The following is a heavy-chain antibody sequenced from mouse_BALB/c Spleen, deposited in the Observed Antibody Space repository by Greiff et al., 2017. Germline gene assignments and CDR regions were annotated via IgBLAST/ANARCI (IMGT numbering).Heavy chain of an antibody. CDR3: ARSDGNGAMDY. D-gene: IGHD2-1*01. J-gene: IGHJ4*01. Sequence: VQLQQSGAELARPGASVKLSCKASGYTFTSYWMQWVKQRPGQGLEWIGAIYPGDGDTRYTQKFKGKATLTADKSSSTAYMQLSSLASEDSAVYYCARSDGNGAMDYWGQGTSVTVSS. V-gene: IGHV1-87*01. CDR2: IYPGDGDT. CDR1: GYTFTSYW.